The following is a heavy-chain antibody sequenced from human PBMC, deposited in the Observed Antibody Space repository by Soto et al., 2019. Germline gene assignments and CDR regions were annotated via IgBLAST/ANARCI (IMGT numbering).Heavy chain of an antibody. V-gene: IGHV3-30-3*01. CDR2: ISYDGSNK. D-gene: IGHD3-22*01. J-gene: IGHJ4*02. CDR1: GFTFSSYA. CDR3: ARDFSSGYLFDY. Sequence: QVQLVESGGGVVQPGRSLRLSCAASGFTFSSYAMHWVRQAPGKGLEWVAVISYDGSNKYYADSVKGRFTISRDNSKNTLYLQMNSLRAEDTAVYYCARDFSSGYLFDYWGQGTLAAVSS.